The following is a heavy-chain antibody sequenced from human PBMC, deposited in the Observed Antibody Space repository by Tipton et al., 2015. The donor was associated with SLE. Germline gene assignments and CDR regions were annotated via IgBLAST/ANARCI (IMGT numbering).Heavy chain of an antibody. D-gene: IGHD3-22*01. J-gene: IGHJ4*02. CDR2: IYHSGTT. Sequence: TLSLTCAVSGGSINSYNWWTWVRQPPGKGLEWIGEIYHSGTTNYNPSLKSRVTISVDTSKNQYSLKLNSVIAADTAVYYCARSAPDSSSYPTFFDYWGQGTPVTVSS. CDR1: GGSINSYNW. V-gene: IGHV4-4*02. CDR3: ARSAPDSSSYPTFFDY.